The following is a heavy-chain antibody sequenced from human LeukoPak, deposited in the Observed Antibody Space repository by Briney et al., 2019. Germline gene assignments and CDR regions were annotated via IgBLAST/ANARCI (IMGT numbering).Heavy chain of an antibody. D-gene: IGHD4-23*01. V-gene: IGHV3-15*04. CDR1: GFTFSNAW. J-gene: IGHJ6*02. CDR3: ARPSSTVGLGYYYYGMDV. Sequence: KTGGSLRLSCAASGFTFSNAWMSWVRQAPGRGLEWVGRIVSKTDGGTTDYAGPVKGRFTISRDDSKNTLYLQMNSLRAEDTAVYYCARPSSTVGLGYYYYGMDVWGQGTTVTVSS. CDR2: IVSKTDGGTT.